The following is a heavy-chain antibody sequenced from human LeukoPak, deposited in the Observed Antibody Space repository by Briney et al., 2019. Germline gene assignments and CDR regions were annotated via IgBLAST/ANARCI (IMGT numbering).Heavy chain of an antibody. J-gene: IGHJ4*02. V-gene: IGHV3-30-3*02. D-gene: IGHD2-15*01. CDR1: GFTFSSYA. CDR2: ISYDGSNK. CDR3: AKIVVVVAATHGFDY. Sequence: GGSLRLSCAASGFTFSSYAMHWVRQAPGKGLEWVAVISYDGSNKYYADSVQGRFTISRDNSKNTLYLQMNSLRAEDTAIYYCAKIVVVVAATHGFDYWGQGTLVTVSS.